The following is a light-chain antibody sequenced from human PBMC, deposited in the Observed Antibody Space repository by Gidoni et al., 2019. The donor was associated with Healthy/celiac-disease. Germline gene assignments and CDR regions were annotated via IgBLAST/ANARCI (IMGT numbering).Light chain of an antibody. CDR2: GAS. CDR1: QSVSSSY. J-gene: IGKJ2*04. V-gene: IGKV3-20*01. Sequence: EIVLTQSPCTLSLSPGERATLSGRASQSVSSSYLAWYQQKPGQAPRLLIYGASSRATGIPDRFSGSGSGTDLTLTISRLEPEDFAVYYCQQYGSSPMCSFGQGTKLEIK. CDR3: QQYGSSPMCS.